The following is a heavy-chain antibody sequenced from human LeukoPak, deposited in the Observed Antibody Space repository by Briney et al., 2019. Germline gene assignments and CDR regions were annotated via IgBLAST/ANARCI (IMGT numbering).Heavy chain of an antibody. CDR2: FDPEDGET. D-gene: IGHD1-26*01. CDR1: GYTLTELS. J-gene: IGHJ3*02. V-gene: IGHV1-24*01. CDR3: ATGSTSRGSYWLQFVALRRVDAFDI. Sequence: GASVKVSCKVSGYTLTELSMHWVRQAPGKGLEWMGGFDPEDGETIYAQKFQGRVTMTEDTSTDTAYMELSSLRSEDTAVYYCATGSTSRGSYWLQFVALRRVDAFDIWGQGTMVTVSS.